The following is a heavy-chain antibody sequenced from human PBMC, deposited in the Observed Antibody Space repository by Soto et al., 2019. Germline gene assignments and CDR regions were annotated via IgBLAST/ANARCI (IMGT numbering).Heavy chain of an antibody. V-gene: IGHV3-30*03. CDR3: ARGSYADHYYLIAF. Sequence: GMSLGLAFAASGFTCSRDCMHWVLLAPGKGLEWVAVISYDGSNKFYADSVKGRFTISRDNSKNALYLQMNSLRAEDTAMYYCARGSYADHYYLIAFWGRGTTVTVSS. D-gene: IGHD1-26*01. CDR1: GFTCSRDC. CDR2: ISYDGSNK. J-gene: IGHJ6*02.